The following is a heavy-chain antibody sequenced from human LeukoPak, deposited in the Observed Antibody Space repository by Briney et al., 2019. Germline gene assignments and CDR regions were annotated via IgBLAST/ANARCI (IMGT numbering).Heavy chain of an antibody. D-gene: IGHD6-19*01. CDR2: IRSKAYGGTT. J-gene: IGHJ6*02. CDR1: GFTFGDYA. Sequence: GGPLGLSCTASGFTFGDYAMSWFRQARGKGLEWVGFIRSKAYGGTTEYAASVKGRFTISRDDSKSIAYLQMNSLKTEDTAVYYCTRKSVAVAGTNYYYYGMDVWGQGTTVTVSS. V-gene: IGHV3-49*03. CDR3: TRKSVAVAGTNYYYYGMDV.